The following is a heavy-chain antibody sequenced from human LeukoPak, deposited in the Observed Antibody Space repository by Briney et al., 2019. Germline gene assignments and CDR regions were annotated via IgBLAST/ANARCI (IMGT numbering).Heavy chain of an antibody. V-gene: IGHV3-30-3*01. Sequence: GGSLRLSCTASGFNFNTYAMHCVRQTPGMGLEWVAVISYDGINIYYLDSVKGRFTISRDNSNNTLYLKITSLRPEDTAVYCCVRVPARASSAFYYFDYWGQGTLVTVSS. J-gene: IGHJ4*02. CDR2: ISYDGINI. CDR3: VRVPARASSAFYYFDY. D-gene: IGHD6-19*01. CDR1: GFNFNTYA.